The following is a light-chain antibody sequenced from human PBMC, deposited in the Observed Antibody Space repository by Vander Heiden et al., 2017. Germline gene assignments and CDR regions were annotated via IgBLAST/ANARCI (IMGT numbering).Light chain of an antibody. CDR3: QQYDSYSSIT. CDR2: AAS. CDR1: QGISSY. Sequence: GDRVTITCRASQGISSYLAWYQQKPGKAPKLLIYAASTLQSGVPSRFSGSGSGTDFTLTISCLQSEDFATYYCQQYDSYSSITFGQGTRLEIK. J-gene: IGKJ5*01. V-gene: IGKV1-8*01.